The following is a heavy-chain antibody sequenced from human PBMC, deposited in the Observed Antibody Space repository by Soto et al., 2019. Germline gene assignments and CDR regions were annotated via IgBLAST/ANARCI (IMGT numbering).Heavy chain of an antibody. D-gene: IGHD3-3*01. CDR1: GFPFTSHQ. J-gene: IGHJ6*04. Sequence: QVRLVQSGAEVKKPGASVRVSCKTSGFPFTSHQIHWVRQAPGQGLEWMGIINTGSGRTTYAQKFLGRVTLTSDTSTSTVYMDLSSLRSDDTAVYYCTRERFEGRDTSMYYYGMDVWGKGTTVTVSS. V-gene: IGHV1-46*01. CDR3: TRERFEGRDTSMYYYGMDV. CDR2: INTGSGRT.